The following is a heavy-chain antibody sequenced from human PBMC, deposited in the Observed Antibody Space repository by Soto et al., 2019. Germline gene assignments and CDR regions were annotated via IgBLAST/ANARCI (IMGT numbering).Heavy chain of an antibody. D-gene: IGHD2-15*01. Sequence: EVQLLESGGGLVQPGGSLRLSCAASGFTFSSYAMSWVRQAPGKGLEWVSAISGSGGSTYYADSVKGRFTISRDNSKNTLYLQMNSLSAEDTAVYYCAKASGSSHSRGYYYYGMDVWGQGTTVTVSS. CDR3: AKASGSSHSRGYYYYGMDV. J-gene: IGHJ6*02. CDR2: ISGSGGST. V-gene: IGHV3-23*01. CDR1: GFTFSSYA.